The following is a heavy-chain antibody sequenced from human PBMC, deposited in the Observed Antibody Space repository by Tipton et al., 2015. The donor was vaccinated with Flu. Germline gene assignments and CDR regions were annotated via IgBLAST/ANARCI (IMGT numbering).Heavy chain of an antibody. CDR2: IYHSGTT. CDR3: AREAYDFWRGVDV. V-gene: IGHV4-38-2*02. Sequence: GLVKPSETLSLSCDVSGYSITSAYYWGWVRQPPGQGLEWIGSIYHSGTTYYNPSLKSRVIISVDTSKNQFSLKLYFVTAADTAVYYCAREAYDFWRGVDVWGQGTTVTVSS. D-gene: IGHD3-3*01. J-gene: IGHJ6*02. CDR1: GYSITSAYY.